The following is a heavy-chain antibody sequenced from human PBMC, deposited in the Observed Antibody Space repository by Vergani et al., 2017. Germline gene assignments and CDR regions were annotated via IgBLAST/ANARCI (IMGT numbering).Heavy chain of an antibody. CDR1: GGSFSGYY. CDR3: ARESRYSSSWYDIDFDY. CDR2: INHSGST. V-gene: IGHV4-34*01. J-gene: IGHJ4*02. Sequence: QVQLQQWGAGLLKPSETLSLTCDVYGGSFSGYYWSWIRQPPGKGLEWIGEINHSGSTNYNPSLKSRVTISVDTSKNQFSLKLSSVTAADTAVYYCARESRYSSSWYDIDFDYWGQGTLVTVSS. D-gene: IGHD6-13*01.